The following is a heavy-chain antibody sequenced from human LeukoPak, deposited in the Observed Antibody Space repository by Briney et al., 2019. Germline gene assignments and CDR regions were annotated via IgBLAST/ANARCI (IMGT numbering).Heavy chain of an antibody. J-gene: IGHJ4*02. CDR2: ISTSGGGI. D-gene: IGHD3-22*01. CDR1: GFTFSNYA. CDR3: ARDGFDYYDSSGYYYFDS. Sequence: LSGGSLRLSCAASGFTFSNYAMSWVRQAPGKGLVWVSGISTSGGGIYYADSVKGRFTIPRDNSMNTLYLQMYSLRADDTAVYYCARDGFDYYDSSGYYYFDSWGQGTLVTVSS. V-gene: IGHV3-23*01.